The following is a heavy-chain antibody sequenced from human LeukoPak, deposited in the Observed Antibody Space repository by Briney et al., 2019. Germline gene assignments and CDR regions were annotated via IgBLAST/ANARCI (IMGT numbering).Heavy chain of an antibody. J-gene: IGHJ4*02. D-gene: IGHD1-26*01. CDR1: GFTFSSDW. CDR2: ISYDATNK. Sequence: GGSLRLSCAASGFTFSSDWMHWVRQAPGKGLEWVTIISYDATNKYYADSVKGRFTISRDNSKNTLYLQMSSLRAEDTAVYYCVKDRHGTFSFDYWGQGALVTVSS. V-gene: IGHV3-30*18. CDR3: VKDRHGTFSFDY.